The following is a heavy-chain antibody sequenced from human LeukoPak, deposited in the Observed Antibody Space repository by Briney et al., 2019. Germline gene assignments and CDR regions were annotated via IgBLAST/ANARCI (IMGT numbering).Heavy chain of an antibody. J-gene: IGHJ4*02. CDR2: IYTSRST. V-gene: IGHV4-4*07. D-gene: IGHD6-13*01. Sequence: SETLSLTCTVSGGSISSYYWSWIRQPAGEGLEWIGRIYTSRSTNYNPSLKSRVTMSVDTSKNQFSLKLSSVTAADTAVYYCARGMRSCSWHNDGGRYYFDYWGQGTLVTVSS. CDR1: GGSISSYY. CDR3: ARGMRSCSWHNDGGRYYFDY.